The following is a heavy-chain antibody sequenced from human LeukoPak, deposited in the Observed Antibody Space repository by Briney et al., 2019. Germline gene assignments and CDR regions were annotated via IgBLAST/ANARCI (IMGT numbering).Heavy chain of an antibody. CDR1: GYIFSNYN. CDR2: ISGSGSYM. V-gene: IGHV3-21*01. CDR3: ATEGAVTVRAFDY. Sequence: PGGSLRLSCAASGYIFSNYNMHWVRQAPGKGLEWVSSISGSGSYMYYVDSLKGRFTISRDNAKNSLYLQIYSLAAEDTAVYYCATEGAVTVRAFDYWGQGTLVTVSS. J-gene: IGHJ4*02. D-gene: IGHD3-10*02.